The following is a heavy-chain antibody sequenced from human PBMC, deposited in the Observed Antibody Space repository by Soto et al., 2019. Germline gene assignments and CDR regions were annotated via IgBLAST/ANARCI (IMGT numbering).Heavy chain of an antibody. CDR2: IYPGDHET. Sequence: PGESLKISCKGSGYSFPSFWIGWVRQLPGKGLEWMGIIYPGDHETRYSPSFHGKVTISADRSINTAYLQWNSLEASDTAFYFCARSPRSSPYFDYWGQGALVTVSS. CDR1: GYSFPSFW. V-gene: IGHV5-51*01. CDR3: ARSPRSSPYFDY. J-gene: IGHJ4*02. D-gene: IGHD6-13*01.